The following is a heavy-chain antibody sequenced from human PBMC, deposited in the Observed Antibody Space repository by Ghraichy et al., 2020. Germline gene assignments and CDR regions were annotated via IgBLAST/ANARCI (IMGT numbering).Heavy chain of an antibody. Sequence: SQTLSLTCAVYGGSFSGYYWSWIRQPPGKGLEWIGEINHSGSTNYNPSLKSRVTISVDTSKNQFSLKLSSVTAADTAVYYCARGRGTLSTSCYVGGFTCYYYYMDVWGKGTTVTVSS. CDR1: GGSFSGYY. V-gene: IGHV4-34*01. D-gene: IGHD2-2*01. CDR3: ARGRGTLSTSCYVGGFTCYYYYMDV. CDR2: INHSGST. J-gene: IGHJ6*03.